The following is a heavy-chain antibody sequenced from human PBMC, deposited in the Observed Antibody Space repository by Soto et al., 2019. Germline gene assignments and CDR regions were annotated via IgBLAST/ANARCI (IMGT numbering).Heavy chain of an antibody. V-gene: IGHV3-30*18. D-gene: IGHD3-22*01. CDR3: AKDPYDSSGYIDY. CDR2: ISYDGSNK. CDR1: GFTFSSYG. J-gene: IGHJ4*02. Sequence: PGGSLRLSCAASGFTFSSYGMHWVRQAPGKGLERVAVISYDGSNKYYADSVKGRFTISRDNSKNTLYLQMNSLRAEDTAVYYCAKDPYDSSGYIDYWGQGTLVTVSS.